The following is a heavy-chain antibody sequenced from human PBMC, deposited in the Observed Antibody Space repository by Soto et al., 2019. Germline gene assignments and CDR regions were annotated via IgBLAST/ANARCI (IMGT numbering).Heavy chain of an antibody. Sequence: EVQLVESGGGLLEPGGSRRLSRAASGFTFSSYSMNWVRKAPGKGLEWVAYISSSSSTRYYADSVKGRFTISRDNAKNSLYLQMNSLRDEDTAVYYCAREPRYYYVSSGYLNGFDPWGQGTLVTVSS. CDR1: GFTFSSYS. CDR2: ISSSSSTR. J-gene: IGHJ5*02. CDR3: AREPRYYYVSSGYLNGFDP. D-gene: IGHD3-22*01. V-gene: IGHV3-48*02.